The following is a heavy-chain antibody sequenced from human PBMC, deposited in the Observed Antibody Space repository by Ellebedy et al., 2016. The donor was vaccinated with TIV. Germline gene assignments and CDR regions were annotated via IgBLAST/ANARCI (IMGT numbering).Heavy chain of an antibody. V-gene: IGHV3-23*01. D-gene: IGHD6-13*01. CDR3: AKHRYSSSGYNFDY. CDR1: GLTFTSHA. Sequence: PGGSLRLSCAASGLTFTSHAMSWVRQAPGKGLEWVSSITGSGDNTYYADFVKGRFTISRDNSKNKLYVQMSSLRDDDTAVYYCAKHRYSSSGYNFDYWGQGTLVTVSS. J-gene: IGHJ4*02. CDR2: ITGSGDNT.